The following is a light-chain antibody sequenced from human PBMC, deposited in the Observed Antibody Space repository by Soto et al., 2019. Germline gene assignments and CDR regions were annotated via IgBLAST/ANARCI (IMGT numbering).Light chain of an antibody. CDR3: LQSIQIPHT. J-gene: IGKJ2*01. V-gene: IGKV2D-29*02. CDR2: EVS. Sequence: DIVMTQTPLSLSVTPGQPASISCKSSQSLLHSDGRTYLFWYLQKPGQSQQLLIYEVSNRFSGVPDRLSGSGSGTDFSLKISRVEAEDVGGYYCLQSIQIPHTFGQGTKLEIK. CDR1: QSLLHSDGRTY.